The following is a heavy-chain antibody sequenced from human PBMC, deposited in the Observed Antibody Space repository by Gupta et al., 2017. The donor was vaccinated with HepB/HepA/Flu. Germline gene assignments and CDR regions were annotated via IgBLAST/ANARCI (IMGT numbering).Heavy chain of an antibody. D-gene: IGHD3-9*01. CDR1: GFTFSSYK. J-gene: IGHJ4*02. V-gene: IGHV3-21*01. CDR2: ISHSSSDI. CDR3: AREFEGYYDILTGYPDY. Sequence: GGSLRLSCAASGFTFSSYKMNWVRQAAGKGLEWVSSISHSSSDIYYADSVKGRFTISRDNAKNSLYLQMNSLRAEDTAVYYWAREFEGYYDILTGYPDYWGQGTLVTVS.